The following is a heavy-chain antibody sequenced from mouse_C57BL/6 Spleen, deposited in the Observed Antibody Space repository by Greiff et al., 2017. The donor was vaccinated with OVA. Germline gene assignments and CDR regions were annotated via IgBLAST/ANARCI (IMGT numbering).Heavy chain of an antibody. V-gene: IGHV1-55*01. J-gene: IGHJ1*03. Sequence: VQLQQPGAELVKPGASVKMSCKASGYTFTSYWITWVKPRPGQGLAWIGDIYPGSGSTNYNEKFKSKATLTVDTSSSTAYMQLSSLTSEDSAVYYCARRGYYDYDGYWYFDVWGTGTTVTVSS. CDR1: GYTFTSYW. CDR3: ARRGYYDYDGYWYFDV. CDR2: IYPGSGST. D-gene: IGHD2-4*01.